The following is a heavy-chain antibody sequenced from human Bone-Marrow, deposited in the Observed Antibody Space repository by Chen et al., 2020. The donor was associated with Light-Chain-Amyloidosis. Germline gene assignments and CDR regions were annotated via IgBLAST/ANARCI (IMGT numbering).Heavy chain of an antibody. CDR1: GFKFSGYS. Sequence: EVKLVESGGALVQPGGSLRLSCAASGFKFSGYSMNWVRQAPGKGLECISYIGWRGDVIFYADSVKGRFTISRDNVQNSLYLQMNSLRVEDTGLYYCTRDSGEAAADDYWGQGTLVTVSA. V-gene: IGHV3-48*01. D-gene: IGHD6-13*01. CDR3: TRDSGEAAADDY. J-gene: IGHJ4*02. CDR2: IGWRGDVI.